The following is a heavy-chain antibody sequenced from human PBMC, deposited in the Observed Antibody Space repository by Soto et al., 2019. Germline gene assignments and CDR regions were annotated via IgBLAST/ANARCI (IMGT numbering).Heavy chain of an antibody. D-gene: IGHD2-2*01. CDR3: AKMYCSSTSCYFPSYYFDY. Sequence: PGGSLRLSCAASGFTFSSYSMNWVRQAPGKGLEWVSYISSSSSTIYYADSVKGRFTISRDNAKNSLYLQMNSLRAEDTAVYYCAKMYCSSTSCYFPSYYFDYWGQGTLVTAPQ. CDR1: GFTFSSYS. CDR2: ISSSSSTI. J-gene: IGHJ4*02. V-gene: IGHV3-48*01.